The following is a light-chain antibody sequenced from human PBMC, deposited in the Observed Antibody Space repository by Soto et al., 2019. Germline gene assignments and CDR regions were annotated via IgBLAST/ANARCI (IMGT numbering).Light chain of an antibody. CDR3: QQYANSPPYT. Sequence: EIVLTQSPGTLSLSPGERATLSCRASESVHSRYLAWYHQKPGQAPRLLFYATSTRATGIPDRFSASGSGTDFTLTISRLDPEDFAVYYCQQYANSPPYTCGQGNKLEIK. V-gene: IGKV3-20*01. J-gene: IGKJ2*01. CDR2: ATS. CDR1: ESVHSRY.